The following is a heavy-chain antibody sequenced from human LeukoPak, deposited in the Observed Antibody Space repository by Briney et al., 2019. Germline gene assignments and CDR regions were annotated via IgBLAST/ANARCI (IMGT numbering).Heavy chain of an antibody. CDR1: GYTFTSYY. D-gene: IGHD6-13*01. Sequence: ASVTVSCKASGYTFTSYYMHWVRQAPGQGLEWMGIINPSGGSTSYAQKFQGRVTMTRDMSTSTVYMELSSLRSEDTAVYYCARAWGSSWYDGWFDPWGQGTLVTVSS. J-gene: IGHJ5*02. V-gene: IGHV1-46*01. CDR2: INPSGGST. CDR3: ARAWGSSWYDGWFDP.